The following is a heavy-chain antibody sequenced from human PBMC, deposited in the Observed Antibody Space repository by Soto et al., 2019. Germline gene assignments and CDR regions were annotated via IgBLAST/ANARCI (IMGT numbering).Heavy chain of an antibody. J-gene: IGHJ5*02. D-gene: IGHD3-10*01. CDR2: INWNGGSI. V-gene: IGHV3-20*04. CDR1: GFTFDDYG. CDR3: ARDPPYYYGSGSYWFDP. Sequence: EVQLVESGGGVVRPGESLRLSCAASGFTFDDYGMTWVRQAPGQGLEWVSGINWNGGSIVYADSVKGRFTISRDNTKNSLYLQMNSLRAEDTALYYCARDPPYYYGSGSYWFDPWGQGTLVTVSS.